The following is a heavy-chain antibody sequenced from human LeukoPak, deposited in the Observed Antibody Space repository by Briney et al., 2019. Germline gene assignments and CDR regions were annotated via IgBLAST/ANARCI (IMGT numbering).Heavy chain of an antibody. CDR1: GYTFTGYY. J-gene: IGHJ4*02. D-gene: IGHD3-3*01. CDR2: INPNSGGT. V-gene: IGHV1-2*02. CDR3: ARGFGGYDFWSGYPYFDY. Sequence: ASVKVSCKASGYTFTGYYMHWVRQAPGQGLEWMGWINPNSGGTNYAQKFQGRVTMTRDTSISTAYMELSRLRSDDTAVYYCARGFGGYDFWSGYPYFDYWGQGTLVTVSS.